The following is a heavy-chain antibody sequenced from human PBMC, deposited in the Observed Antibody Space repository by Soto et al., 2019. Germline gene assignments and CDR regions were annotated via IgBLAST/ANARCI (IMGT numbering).Heavy chain of an antibody. V-gene: IGHV4-59*08. CDR2: IYYSGTT. CDR1: GASISSYY. Sequence: QVQLQESGPGLVKPSETLSLTCTVSGASISSYYWSWIRQPPGKGLEWIGYIYYSGTTNYNTSLKSRVTISVDTSKNQVSLKLTSVTAADTAVYYCARHWAAAEMYTFDIWGQGTMVTVSS. J-gene: IGHJ3*02. CDR3: ARHWAAAEMYTFDI. D-gene: IGHD6-13*01.